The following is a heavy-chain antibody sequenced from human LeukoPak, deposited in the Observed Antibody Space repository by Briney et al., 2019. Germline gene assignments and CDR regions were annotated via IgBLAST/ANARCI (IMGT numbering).Heavy chain of an antibody. CDR3: AREQWELPRGTYYFDY. Sequence: GGFLRLSCTASGFIFSRYWMSWVRQAPGKGLEWVANIKKDGSEKYYVDSVEGRLTISRDNAKTSLYLHMDSLRAEDTAVYYCAREQWELPRGTYYFDYWGQGTLVTVSS. D-gene: IGHD1-26*01. CDR1: GFIFSRYW. J-gene: IGHJ4*02. V-gene: IGHV3-7*05. CDR2: IKKDGSEK.